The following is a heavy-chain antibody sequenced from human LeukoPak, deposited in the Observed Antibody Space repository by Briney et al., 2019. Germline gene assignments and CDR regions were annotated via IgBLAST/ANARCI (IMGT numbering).Heavy chain of an antibody. D-gene: IGHD3-10*01. J-gene: IGHJ3*02. CDR1: GGSISSYY. CDR2: IFYSGST. CDR3: AKSNGYGLVDI. V-gene: IGHV4-59*04. Sequence: PPETLSLTCTVSGGSISSYYWSWIRQPPGKGLEWIGNIFYSGSTYYSPPLKSRLTISLDTSRNQFSLRLNSVTAADTAVYYCAKSNGYGLVDIWGQGTMVTVSS.